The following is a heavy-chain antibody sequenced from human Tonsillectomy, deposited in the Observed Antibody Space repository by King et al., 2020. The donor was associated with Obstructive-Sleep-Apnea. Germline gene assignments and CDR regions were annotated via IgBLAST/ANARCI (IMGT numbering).Heavy chain of an antibody. J-gene: IGHJ4*02. CDR3: GHYRRPSILGLVLPGGQHFDY. D-gene: IGHD3-3*01. CDR1: GFSLSTSGTG. V-gene: IGHV2-5*02. CDR2: IYWDDDT. Sequence: ITLKESGPTLVKPTQTLTLTCTFSGFSLSTSGTGVGCIRQPPGRALEWLALIYWDDDTRFNPSLKSRLTITKDSSRNPVDLTLTGMNPVDTATSYCGHYRRPSILGLVLPGGQHFDYWGQGTLVTVPS.